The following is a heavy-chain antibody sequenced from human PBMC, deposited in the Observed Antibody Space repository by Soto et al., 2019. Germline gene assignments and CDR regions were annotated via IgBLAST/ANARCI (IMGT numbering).Heavy chain of an antibody. J-gene: IGHJ3*02. CDR1: GFTFSGSA. V-gene: IGHV3-73*01. CDR3: TSHCSGGSCYSVSAFDI. D-gene: IGHD2-15*01. CDR2: IRSKANSYAT. Sequence: PGGSLRLSCAASGFTFSGSAMHWFRQASGKGLEWVGRIRSKANSYATAYAASVKGRFTISRDDSKNTAYLQMNSLKTEDTAVYYCTSHCSGGSCYSVSAFDIWGQGTMVTVSS.